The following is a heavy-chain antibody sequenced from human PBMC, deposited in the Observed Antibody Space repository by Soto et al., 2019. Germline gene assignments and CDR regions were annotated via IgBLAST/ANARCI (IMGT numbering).Heavy chain of an antibody. Sequence: ASVKVSCKASGGTFSSYAISWVRQAPVQGLDWMGGIIPIFGTANYAQKFQGRVTITADKSTSTAYMELSSLRSEDTAVYYCARGPSLAYCGGDCYYGLDVWAQGTTVTV. CDR1: GGTFSSYA. J-gene: IGHJ6*02. V-gene: IGHV1-69*06. CDR2: IIPIFGTA. D-gene: IGHD2-21*01. CDR3: ARGPSLAYCGGDCYYGLDV.